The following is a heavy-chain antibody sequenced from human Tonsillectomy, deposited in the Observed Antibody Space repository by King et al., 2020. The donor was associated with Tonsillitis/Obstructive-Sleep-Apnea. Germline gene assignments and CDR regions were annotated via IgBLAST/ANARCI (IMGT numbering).Heavy chain of an antibody. V-gene: IGHV3-48*02. J-gene: IGHJ4*02. CDR3: ARDQLTTLGYCSSTSCPKHFDY. D-gene: IGHD2-2*01. CDR2: ISSSSSTI. CDR1: GFTFSSYS. Sequence: VQLVESGGGLVQPGGSLRLSCAASGFTFSSYSMNWVRQAPGKGLEWVSYISSSSSTIYYADSVKGRFTISRDNAKNSLYLQMNSLGDEDTAVYYCARDQLTTLGYCSSTSCPKHFDYWGQGTLVTVSS.